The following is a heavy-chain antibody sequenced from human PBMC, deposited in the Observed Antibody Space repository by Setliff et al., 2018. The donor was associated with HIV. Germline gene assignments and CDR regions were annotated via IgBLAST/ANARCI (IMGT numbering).Heavy chain of an antibody. CDR3: ARERSLITVRRYFDN. CDR1: RGSFSDYY. D-gene: IGHD1-1*01. V-gene: IGHV4-34*01. Sequence: SETLSLTCVVYRGSFSDYYWTWIRQPPGKGLEWIGEISPSGSTNYNPSLKSRVTISVDTSKNQFSLKLNSVTAADTAVYYCARERSLITVRRYFDNWGQGTLVTVSS. CDR2: ISPSGST. J-gene: IGHJ4*02.